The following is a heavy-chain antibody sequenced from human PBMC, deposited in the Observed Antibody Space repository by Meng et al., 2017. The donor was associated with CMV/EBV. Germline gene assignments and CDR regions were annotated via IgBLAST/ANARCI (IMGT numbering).Heavy chain of an antibody. CDR3: ARSTVTRRGPGAPNYYYYGMDV. CDR2: IIPILGIA. V-gene: IGHV1-69*10. Sequence: SVKVSCKASGGTFSSYAISWVRQAPGQGLEWMGGIIPILGIANYAQKFQGRGTITADKSTSTAYMELSSLRSEDTAVYYCARSTVTRRGPGAPNYYYYGMDVWGQGTTVTVSS. CDR1: GGTFSSYA. J-gene: IGHJ6*02. D-gene: IGHD4-11*01.